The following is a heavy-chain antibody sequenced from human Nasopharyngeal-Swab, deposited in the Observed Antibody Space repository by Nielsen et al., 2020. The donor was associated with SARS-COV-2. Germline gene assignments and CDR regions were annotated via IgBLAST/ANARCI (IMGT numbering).Heavy chain of an antibody. D-gene: IGHD1-26*01. CDR1: GGSISSGSYY. CDR2: IYTSGST. Sequence: SETLSLTCTVSGGSISSGSYYWSSIRQPAGKGMEWIGRIYTSGSTNYNPSLKSRVTISVDTSKNQFSLKLSCVTAADTAVYYCARDRWELLDDAFDIWGQGTMVTVSS. CDR3: ARDRWELLDDAFDI. V-gene: IGHV4-61*02. J-gene: IGHJ3*02.